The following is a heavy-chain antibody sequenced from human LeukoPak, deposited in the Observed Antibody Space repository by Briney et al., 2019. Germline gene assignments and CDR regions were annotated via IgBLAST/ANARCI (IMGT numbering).Heavy chain of an antibody. CDR2: IYYSGRT. D-gene: IGHD6-19*01. Sequence: RPSETLSLTCTVSGDSISTSNNYWGWVRQPPGERLEWLGSIYYSGRTYYNPSLKSRVTISVDTSKNQFSLKLSSVTAADTAVYYCARGYSSGWFRFDYWGQGTLVTVSS. CDR3: ARGYSSGWFRFDY. J-gene: IGHJ4*02. V-gene: IGHV4-39*07. CDR1: GDSISTSNNY.